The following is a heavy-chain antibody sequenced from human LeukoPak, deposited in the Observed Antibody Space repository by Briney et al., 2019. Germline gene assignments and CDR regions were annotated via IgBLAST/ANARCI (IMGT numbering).Heavy chain of an antibody. Sequence: SETLSLTCSVSGGSISSYYWSWIRQPAGKGLEWIGRIYTSGSTNYNPSLKSRVTMSVDTSKNQFSLKLSSVTAADTAVYYCARERCSSTSCYSRYYYYMDVWGKGTTVTVSS. CDR3: ARERCSSTSCYSRYYYYMDV. V-gene: IGHV4-4*07. J-gene: IGHJ6*03. CDR1: GGSISSYY. D-gene: IGHD2-2*01. CDR2: IYTSGST.